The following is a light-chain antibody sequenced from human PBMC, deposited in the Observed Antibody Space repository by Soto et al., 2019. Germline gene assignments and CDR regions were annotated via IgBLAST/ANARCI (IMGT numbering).Light chain of an antibody. Sequence: IPMTQSPSSLSASVGDRVTLTCRTSRAINNYVNWYQHHPGRVPKLLISSASILQAGVPSRFSAGGSGTHFALTISNLQPEDVATYYCQQRYRTPPNFGQGTKLEI. CDR3: QQRYRTPPN. CDR2: SAS. J-gene: IGKJ2*01. V-gene: IGKV1-39*01. CDR1: RAINNY.